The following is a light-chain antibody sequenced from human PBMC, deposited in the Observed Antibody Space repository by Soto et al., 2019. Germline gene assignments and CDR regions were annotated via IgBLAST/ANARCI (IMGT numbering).Light chain of an antibody. J-gene: IGKJ1*01. Sequence: EIVMAQSPATLSVSALERGNLXVTASQSVSSSYLAWYQQKPGQAPRLLIYGASSRATGIPDRFSGSGSGTDFTLTISRLEPEDFAVYYCQQYGSSPWTFGQGTKVDIK. CDR3: QQYGSSPWT. CDR2: GAS. CDR1: QSVSSSY. V-gene: IGKV3-20*01.